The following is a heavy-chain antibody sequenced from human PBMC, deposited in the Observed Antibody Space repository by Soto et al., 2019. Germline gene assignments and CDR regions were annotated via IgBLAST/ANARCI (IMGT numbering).Heavy chain of an antibody. CDR2: IYYSGST. CDR1: GGSISSYY. J-gene: IGHJ6*02. Sequence: PSETLSLTCTVSGGSISSYYWSWIRQPPGKGLEWIGYIYYSGSTNYNPSLKSRVTISVDTSKNQLSLKLSSVTAADTAVYYCARVILGIAARPDYYYGMDVWGQGTTVTVSS. V-gene: IGHV4-59*01. CDR3: ARVILGIAARPDYYYGMDV. D-gene: IGHD6-6*01.